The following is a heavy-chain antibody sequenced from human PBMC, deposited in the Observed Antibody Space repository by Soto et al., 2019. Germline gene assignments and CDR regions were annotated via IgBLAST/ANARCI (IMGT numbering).Heavy chain of an antibody. CDR2: IDNSGST. D-gene: IGHD3-10*02. CDR1: GASVSTGVYY. Sequence: SETLSLTCTVSGASVSTGVYYWTWIRQHPGKGLEWIGYIDNSGSTYYNPSLTGRVDISVDTSKNQISLNLQSVTAADTAFYYCAGAVSDFDVRRYRTSYFDQWGQGILVTVSS. CDR3: AGAVSDFDVRRYRTSYFDQ. V-gene: IGHV4-31*03. J-gene: IGHJ4*02.